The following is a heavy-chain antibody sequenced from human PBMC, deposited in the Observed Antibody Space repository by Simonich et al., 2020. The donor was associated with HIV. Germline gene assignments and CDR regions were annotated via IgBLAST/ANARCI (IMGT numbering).Heavy chain of an antibody. CDR2: ISHRGGSK. CDR1: GYTFTSYY. D-gene: IGHD1-1*01. V-gene: IGHV1-46*01. J-gene: IGHJ5*02. CDR3: AREGTGTRYSFDL. Sequence: QVQLVQSGAEVKKPGASVKFFCKAAGYTFTSYYIHRVRQAPGQGLEWMEQISHRGGSKSDEKKFRGRVTMTSDTSTSTVYMELRSLRSDDTAVYYCAREGTGTRYSFDLWGQGTLVTVSS.